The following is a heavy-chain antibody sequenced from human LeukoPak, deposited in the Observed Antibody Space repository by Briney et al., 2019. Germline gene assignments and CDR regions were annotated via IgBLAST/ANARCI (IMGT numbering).Heavy chain of an antibody. V-gene: IGHV3-7*01. CDR1: GFTFSSYW. CDR3: ARAGRQWLVRHPLPFDP. CDR2: IKQDGSEK. Sequence: GGSLRLSCAASGFTFSSYWMSWVRQAPGKGLEWVANIKQDGSEKYYVDSVKGRFTISRDNAKNSLYLQMNSLRAEDTAVYYCARAGRQWLVRHPLPFDPWGQGTLVTVSS. D-gene: IGHD6-19*01. J-gene: IGHJ5*02.